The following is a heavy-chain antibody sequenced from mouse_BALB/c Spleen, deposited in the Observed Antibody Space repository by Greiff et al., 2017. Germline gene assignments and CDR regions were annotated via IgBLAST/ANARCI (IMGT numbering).Heavy chain of an antibody. J-gene: IGHJ3*01. V-gene: IGHV1-7*01. CDR1: GYTFTSYW. CDR3: ARRLGESWFAY. CDR2: INPSTGYT. Sequence: QVQLQQSGAELAKPGASVKMSCKASGYTFTSYWMHWVKQRPGQGLEWIGYINPSTGYTEYNQKFKDKATLTADKSSSTAYMQLSSLTSEDSAVYYCARRLGESWFAYWGQGTLVTVSA.